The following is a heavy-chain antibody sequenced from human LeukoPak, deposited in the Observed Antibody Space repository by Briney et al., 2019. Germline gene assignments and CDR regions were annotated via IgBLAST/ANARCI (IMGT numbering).Heavy chain of an antibody. CDR3: ARVVAYSSSWYEGGFDY. Sequence: PGGSLRLSCAASGFTFSSYWMSWVRQAPGKGLEWVANIKQDGSEKYYVDSVKGRFTISRDNAKNSLYLQMNSLRAEDTAVYYCARVVAYSSSWYEGGFDYWGQGTLVTVSS. V-gene: IGHV3-7*01. CDR1: GFTFSSYW. CDR2: IKQDGSEK. J-gene: IGHJ4*02. D-gene: IGHD6-13*01.